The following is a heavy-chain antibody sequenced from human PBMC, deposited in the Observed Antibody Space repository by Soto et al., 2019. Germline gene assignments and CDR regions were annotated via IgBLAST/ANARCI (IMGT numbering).Heavy chain of an antibody. Sequence: EVQLVESGGGVVQPGGSLRLSCAASGFSFSTWMHWVRQAPGKGLEWLSRINSDGSSISYADSVKGRFTVSRDNAKKTLYLQINSLTAEDTAVYYCTRGARGYGNFDYWGQGVLLTVSS. D-gene: IGHD6-25*01. V-gene: IGHV3-74*01. CDR1: GFSFSTW. CDR2: INSDGSSI. J-gene: IGHJ4*02. CDR3: TRGARGYGNFDY.